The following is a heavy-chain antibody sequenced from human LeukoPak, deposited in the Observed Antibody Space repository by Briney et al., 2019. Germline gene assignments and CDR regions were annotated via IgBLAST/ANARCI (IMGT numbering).Heavy chain of an antibody. CDR3: ARDLSLDYYDSSGPNYYYYYMDV. V-gene: IGHV4-38-2*02. D-gene: IGHD3-22*01. J-gene: IGHJ6*03. CDR1: GYSISSGYY. CDR2: IYHSGST. Sequence: SETLSLTCTVSGYSISSGYYWGWIRQPPGKGLEWIGSIYHSGSTYYNPSLKSRVTISVDTSKNQFSLKLSSVTAADTAVYYCARDLSLDYYDSSGPNYYYYYMDVWGKGTTVTISS.